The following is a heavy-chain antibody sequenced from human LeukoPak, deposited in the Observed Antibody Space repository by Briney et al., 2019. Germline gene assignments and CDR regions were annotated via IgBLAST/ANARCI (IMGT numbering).Heavy chain of an antibody. Sequence: GASVKVSCKASGYTFTGYYMHWVRQAPGQGLEWMGWINPNSGGTNYAQKFQVRVTMTRDTSITTAYMELSRLRSDDTAVYYCARGPVTTVTFDYWGQGTLVTVSS. V-gene: IGHV1-2*02. D-gene: IGHD4-17*01. CDR3: ARGPVTTVTFDY. J-gene: IGHJ4*02. CDR2: INPNSGGT. CDR1: GYTFTGYY.